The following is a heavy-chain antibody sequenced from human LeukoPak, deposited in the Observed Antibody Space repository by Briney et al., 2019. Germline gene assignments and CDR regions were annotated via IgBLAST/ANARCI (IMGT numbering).Heavy chain of an antibody. CDR1: GFTFTSSA. V-gene: IGHV1-58*02. D-gene: IGHD2-2*01. J-gene: IGHJ5*02. CDR2: IVIGSGNT. Sequence: GASVKVSCKASGFTFTSSAMQWVRQARGQRLEWMGWIVIGSGNTNYARKFQERVTITRDMSTSTAYMELSSLRSEDTAVYYCAADRGAMTWFDPWGQGTLVTVSS. CDR3: AADRGAMTWFDP.